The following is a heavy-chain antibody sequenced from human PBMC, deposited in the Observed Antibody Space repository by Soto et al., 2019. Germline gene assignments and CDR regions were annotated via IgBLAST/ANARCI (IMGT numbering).Heavy chain of an antibody. J-gene: IGHJ6*03. CDR2: ISGSGGST. Sequence: GGSLRLSCAASGFTFSSYAMSWVRQAPGKGLEWVSAISGSGGSTYYADSVKGRFTISRDNSKNTLYLQMNSLRAEDTAVYYCARDADYGDSSFLMDVWGKGTTVTVSS. D-gene: IGHD4-17*01. CDR1: GFTFSSYA. CDR3: ARDADYGDSSFLMDV. V-gene: IGHV3-23*01.